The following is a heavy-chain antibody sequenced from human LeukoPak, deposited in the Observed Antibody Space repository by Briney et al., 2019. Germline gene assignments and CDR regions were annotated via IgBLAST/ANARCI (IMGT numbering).Heavy chain of an antibody. CDR3: ARQPQVAHFDY. V-gene: IGHV3-30*03. D-gene: IGHD2-15*01. CDR2: ISYDGSNK. CDR1: GFTFSSYG. Sequence: PGGSLRLSCAASGFTFSSYGMHWVRQAPGKGLEWVAVISYDGSNKYYADSVKGRFTISTDNANNSLYLQMNSLRAEDTAIYFCARQPQVAHFDYWGQGTLVSVSS. J-gene: IGHJ4*02.